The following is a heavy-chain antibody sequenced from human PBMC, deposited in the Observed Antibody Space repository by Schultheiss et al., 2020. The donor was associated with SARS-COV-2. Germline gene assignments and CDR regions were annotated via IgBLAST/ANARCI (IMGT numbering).Heavy chain of an antibody. D-gene: IGHD3-16*01. Sequence: SETLSLTCTVSGGSISSYYWSWIRQPPGKGLEWIGYIYYSGSTYYNPSLKSRVTISVDTSKNQFSLKLSSVTAADTAVYYCARDSLGGQVYYYYGMDVWGQGTTVTVSS. CDR3: ARDSLGGQVYYYYGMDV. CDR2: IYYSGST. CDR1: GGSISSYY. V-gene: IGHV4-59*12. J-gene: IGHJ6*02.